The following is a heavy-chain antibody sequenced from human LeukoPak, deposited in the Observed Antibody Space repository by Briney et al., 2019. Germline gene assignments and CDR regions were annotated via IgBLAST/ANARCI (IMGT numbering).Heavy chain of an antibody. CDR2: ISHDGSNK. Sequence: GRSLRLSCAASGFIFSSYAMHWVRQAPDKGLEWVAVISHDGSNKYYADSVKGRFTISRDNSKNTLYLQMNSLRAEDTAVYYCAKEKYYYDSSGYYYWYYFDYWGQGTLVTVSS. CDR3: AKEKYYYDSSGYYYWYYFDY. CDR1: GFIFSSYA. D-gene: IGHD3-22*01. V-gene: IGHV3-30*04. J-gene: IGHJ4*02.